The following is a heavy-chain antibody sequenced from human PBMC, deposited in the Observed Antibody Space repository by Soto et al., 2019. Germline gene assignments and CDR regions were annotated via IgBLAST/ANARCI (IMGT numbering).Heavy chain of an antibody. V-gene: IGHV4-59*01. CDR1: GCSCRCS. Sequence: GCSCRCSRYWIRQSPGKGLEWIGYVFHSGSTNYNPSLKSRVSISLDTSQNQFSLKLSSVTAADTAVYYCARGTNDYPAYWGQGALVTVSS. J-gene: IGHJ4*02. CDR3: ARGTNDYPAY. D-gene: IGHD2-8*01. CDR2: VFHSGST.